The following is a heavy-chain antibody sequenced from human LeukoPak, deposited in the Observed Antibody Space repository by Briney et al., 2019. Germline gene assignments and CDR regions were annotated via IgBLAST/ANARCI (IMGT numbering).Heavy chain of an antibody. Sequence: GGSLRLSCAVSGFTFSTYSMNWVRQAPGKGLEWVSYISSSGGTMYYADSVKGRFTISRDNAKNPLYLRMNSLGVEDTAVYYCARDKRSVNWFDPWGLGTLVTVSS. CDR3: ARDKRSVNWFDP. J-gene: IGHJ5*02. V-gene: IGHV3-48*01. CDR1: GFTFSTYS. D-gene: IGHD4-17*01. CDR2: ISSSGGTM.